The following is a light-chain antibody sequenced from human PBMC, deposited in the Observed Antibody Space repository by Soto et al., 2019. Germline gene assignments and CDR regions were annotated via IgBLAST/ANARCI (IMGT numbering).Light chain of an antibody. CDR3: QQTYTVPYT. J-gene: IGKJ2*01. V-gene: IGKV1-39*01. Sequence: DIQMTQSPSSLSASVGDRVTITCRASQSIERYLNWYQQKSGKAPKFLMYATSHLQSGVPSRFSGRGSGTEFPLTLSGLQTEDFGSYYCQQTYTVPYTFGQGTKLEIE. CDR1: QSIERY. CDR2: ATS.